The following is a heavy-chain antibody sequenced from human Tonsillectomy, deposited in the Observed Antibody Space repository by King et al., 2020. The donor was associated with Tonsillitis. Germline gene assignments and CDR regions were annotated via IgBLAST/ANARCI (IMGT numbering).Heavy chain of an antibody. CDR1: GFTFSSFW. CDR3: ARDQVPWFGDLFFDY. CDR2: IKPDGSEK. D-gene: IGHD3-10*01. Sequence: DVQLVESGGGLVQPGGSLRLSCAASGFTFSSFWMTWVRQAPGKGLEWVANIKPDGSEKYYVDSVKGRFTISRDNAKNSLYLQMNSLRAEDTAVYYCARDQVPWFGDLFFDYWGQGTLVTVSS. J-gene: IGHJ4*02. V-gene: IGHV3-7*01.